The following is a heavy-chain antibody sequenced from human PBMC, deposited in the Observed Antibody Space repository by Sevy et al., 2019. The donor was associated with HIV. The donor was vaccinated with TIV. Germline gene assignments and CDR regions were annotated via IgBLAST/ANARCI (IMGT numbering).Heavy chain of an antibody. CDR1: GYSISSGYY. J-gene: IGHJ4*02. V-gene: IGHV4-38-2*02. CDR3: ARSYLSYRYKGGFDY. D-gene: IGHD3-16*02. Sequence: TETLSLTCTVSGYSISSGYYWGWIRHPPGKGLKWIGSIYHSGSTYYNPSLKSRVTISVDTSKNQFSLKLRSVTAADTAVYYCARSYLSYRYKGGFDYWGQGTLVIVSS. CDR2: IYHSGST.